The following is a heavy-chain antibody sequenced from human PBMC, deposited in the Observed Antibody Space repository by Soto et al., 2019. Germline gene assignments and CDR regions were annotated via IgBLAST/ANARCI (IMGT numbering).Heavy chain of an antibody. V-gene: IGHV3-73*01. Sequence: EVQLVESGGGLVQPGESLKLSCAVSGFTFSGSAMHWVRQASGKGLEWVGRIRSKANNYATAYAASVKGRFTISRDDSKNTAYLQMNSLNSEDTAVYYCTSGYGDYVRDYWGQGTLVTVSS. J-gene: IGHJ4*02. CDR3: TSGYGDYVRDY. CDR2: IRSKANNYAT. CDR1: GFTFSGSA. D-gene: IGHD4-17*01.